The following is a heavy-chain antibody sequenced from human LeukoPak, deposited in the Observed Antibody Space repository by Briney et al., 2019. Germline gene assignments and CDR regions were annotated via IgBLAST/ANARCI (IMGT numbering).Heavy chain of an antibody. CDR1: GFTFSTYA. CDR3: AKTHTSSWYSNDY. CDR2: ILSSGAGT. V-gene: IGHV3-23*01. D-gene: IGHD6-13*01. J-gene: IGHJ4*02. Sequence: GGSLRLSCAASGFTFSTYAMTWVRQAPGKGLEWVSAILSSGAGTYYADSVKGRFTISRDNSKNTLFLQLSSLRAEDTAVYYCAKTHTSSWYSNDYWGQGTLVTVSS.